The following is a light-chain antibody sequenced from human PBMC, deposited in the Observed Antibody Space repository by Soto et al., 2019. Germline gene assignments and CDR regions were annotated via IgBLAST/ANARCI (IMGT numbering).Light chain of an antibody. J-gene: IGKJ1*01. CDR3: QHYCSYSEA. V-gene: IGKV1-5*03. CDR2: KAS. CDR1: QTISSW. Sequence: DIQMTQSPSTLSGSVGDRVTITCRASQTISSWLAWYQQKPGKAPKLLIYKASTLKSLVPSRFSGCGSVTEFPLTISSLQPDDFATYYRQHYCSYSEAFCQGTKVE.